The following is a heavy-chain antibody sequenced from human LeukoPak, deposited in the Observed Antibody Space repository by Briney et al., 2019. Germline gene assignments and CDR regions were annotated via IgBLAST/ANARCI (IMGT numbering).Heavy chain of an antibody. CDR2: ISAYNGNT. CDR1: GYTFTSYG. D-gene: IGHD3-10*01. J-gene: IGHJ4*02. V-gene: IGHV1-18*01. CDR3: ARGFYGSGSYSHAPYDYSDY. Sequence: ASVKVSCKASGYTFTSYGISWVRQAPGQGLEWMGWISAYNGNTNYAQKLQGRVTMTTDTSTSTAYMELRSLRSDDTAVYYCARGFYGSGSYSHAPYDYSDYWGQGTLVTVSS.